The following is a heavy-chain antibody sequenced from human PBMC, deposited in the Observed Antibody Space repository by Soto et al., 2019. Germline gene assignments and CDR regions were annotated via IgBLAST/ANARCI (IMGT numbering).Heavy chain of an antibody. CDR1: GGSISSYY. Sequence: PSETLSLTCSVSGGSISSYYWSWIRQHPGKGLEWIGYIYYSGSTYYNPSLKSRVTISVDTSKNQFSLKLSSVTAADTAVYYCARRGIAAAGTDVWGKGTTVTVSS. J-gene: IGHJ6*04. V-gene: IGHV4-59*06. D-gene: IGHD6-13*01. CDR2: IYYSGST. CDR3: ARRGIAAAGTDV.